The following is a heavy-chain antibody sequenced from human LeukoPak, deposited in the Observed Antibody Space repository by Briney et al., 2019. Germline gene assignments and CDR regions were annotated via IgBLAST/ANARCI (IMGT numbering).Heavy chain of an antibody. CDR1: GFTVSSNY. D-gene: IGHD3-22*01. CDR3: ARCPTLAAAGLARYDSSGYYPNWFDP. Sequence: SGGSLRLSCAASGFTVSSNYMSWVRQAPGKGLEWVSVIYSGGSTYYADSVKGRFTISRDNSKNTLYLQMNSLRAEDTAVYYCARCPTLAAAGLARYDSSGYYPNWFDPWGQGTLVTVSS. J-gene: IGHJ5*02. V-gene: IGHV3-53*01. CDR2: IYSGGST.